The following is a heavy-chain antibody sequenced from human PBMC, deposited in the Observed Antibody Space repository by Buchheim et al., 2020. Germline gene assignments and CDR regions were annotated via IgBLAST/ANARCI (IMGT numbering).Heavy chain of an antibody. CDR1: GFTFSDYY. CDR3: ARAADCGGGSCYSKYYYGMDV. D-gene: IGHD2-15*01. CDR2: ISETSKYT. J-gene: IGHJ6*02. V-gene: IGHV3-11*06. Sequence: QVQLVESGGGLVKPGGSLRLSCAASGFTFSDYYVSWIRQAPGKGLESISYISETSKYTNYADSVKGRFTISRDNAKNSVYLQMNSLRAEDTALYYCARAADCGGGSCYSKYYYGMDVWGQGTT.